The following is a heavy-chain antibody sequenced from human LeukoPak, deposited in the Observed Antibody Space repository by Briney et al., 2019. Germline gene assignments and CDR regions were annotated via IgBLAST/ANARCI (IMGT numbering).Heavy chain of an antibody. Sequence: ASVKVSCKASGYTFTSYAMHWVRQAPGQRLEWMGWINAGNGNTKYSQKFQGRVTITRDTSASTAYMELSSLRSEDTAVYYCARDQHTAMAYYYHYGMDVWGQGTTVTVSS. CDR3: ARDQHTAMAYYYHYGMDV. V-gene: IGHV1-3*01. J-gene: IGHJ6*02. CDR2: INAGNGNT. CDR1: GYTFTSYA. D-gene: IGHD5-18*01.